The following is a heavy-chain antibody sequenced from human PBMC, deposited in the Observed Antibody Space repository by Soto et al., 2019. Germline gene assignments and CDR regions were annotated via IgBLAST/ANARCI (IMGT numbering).Heavy chain of an antibody. J-gene: IGHJ6*02. V-gene: IGHV5-51*01. CDR3: ARRDGAYGMDV. CDR1: GYSFTKYW. Sequence: GESLKISCKGSGYSFTKYWIGWVRQMPGKGLEWMGIIYPGDSEIRYSPSFQGQVTISADESVTTAYLQWSSLKASDTAMYYCARRDGAYGMDVWGQGTTVTVSS. D-gene: IGHD4-17*01. CDR2: IYPGDSEI.